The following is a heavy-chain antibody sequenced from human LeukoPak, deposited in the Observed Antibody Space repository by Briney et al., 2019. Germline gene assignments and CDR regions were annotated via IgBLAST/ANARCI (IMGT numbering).Heavy chain of an antibody. D-gene: IGHD5-12*01. Sequence: PSETLSLTCAVYGGSFSGHYWSWIRQPPGKGLEWIGEINHSGSTNYNPSLKSRVTISVDRSKNQFSLKLSSVTAADTAVYYCARGKARVDYWGQGTLVTVSS. J-gene: IGHJ4*02. CDR1: GGSFSGHY. CDR3: ARGKARVDY. V-gene: IGHV4-34*01. CDR2: INHSGST.